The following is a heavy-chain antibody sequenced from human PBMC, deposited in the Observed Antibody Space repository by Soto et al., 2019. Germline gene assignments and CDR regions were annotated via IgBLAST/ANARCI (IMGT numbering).Heavy chain of an antibody. CDR2: IIDSGGST. V-gene: IGHV3-23*01. CDR3: AKYRTPYNVLTGYPHRPFDY. Sequence: PGGSLRLSCAASGFTFSSCAMGWVRQAPGKGLEWVSDIIDSGGSTYYADSVKGRFTISRDNSKSTLYLQINSLRAEDTAIYYCAKYRTPYNVLTGYPHRPFDYWGQGTLVTVSS. CDR1: GFTFSSCA. J-gene: IGHJ4*02. D-gene: IGHD3-9*01.